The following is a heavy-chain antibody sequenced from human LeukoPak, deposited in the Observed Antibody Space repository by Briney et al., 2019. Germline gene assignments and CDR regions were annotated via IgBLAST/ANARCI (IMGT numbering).Heavy chain of an antibody. CDR3: ARWGTYASTSNWFDP. CDR2: VYYSGST. J-gene: IGHJ5*02. V-gene: IGHV4-39*07. D-gene: IGHD2-2*01. Sequence: SETLSLTCTVSGGSISSSNYYWGWIRQPPGKGLEWIGNVYYSGSTYYNPSLKSRVTISVDTSKNQFSLSLGSVTAADTAVYYCARWGTYASTSNWFDPWGQGTLVTVSS. CDR1: GGSISSSNYY.